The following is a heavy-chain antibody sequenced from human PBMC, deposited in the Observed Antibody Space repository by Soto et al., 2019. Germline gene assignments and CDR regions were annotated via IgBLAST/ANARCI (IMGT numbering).Heavy chain of an antibody. D-gene: IGHD3-22*01. Sequence: GGSLRLSCTASGFTLSSYEMNWVRQAPGKGLEWVSYISSGGITIYYADSVKGRFTISRDNAENSLYLQVISLRAEDTAVYYCARGGTSMIVAKNFDYWGQGTLVTVSS. CDR3: ARGGTSMIVAKNFDY. CDR1: GFTLSSYE. J-gene: IGHJ4*02. V-gene: IGHV3-48*03. CDR2: ISSGGITI.